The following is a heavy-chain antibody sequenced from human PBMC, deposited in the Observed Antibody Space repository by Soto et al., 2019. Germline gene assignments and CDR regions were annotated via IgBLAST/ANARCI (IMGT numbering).Heavy chain of an antibody. D-gene: IGHD3-22*01. V-gene: IGHV3-30-3*01. J-gene: IGHJ4*02. Sequence: GGSLRLSCAASGFTFSSYAMHWVRQAPGKGLEWVELISYDGSDKDYADSVKGRFTISRDNSRNTLFLQMNSLRAEDTAVYYCARDYYKYYDSSGYYRSPAYWGQGT. CDR1: GFTFSSYA. CDR3: ARDYYKYYDSSGYYRSPAY. CDR2: ISYDGSDK.